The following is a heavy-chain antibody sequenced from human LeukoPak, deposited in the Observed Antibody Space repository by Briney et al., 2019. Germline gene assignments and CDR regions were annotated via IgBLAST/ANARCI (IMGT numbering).Heavy chain of an antibody. CDR3: ARESENMIGPHFDY. J-gene: IGHJ4*02. Sequence: SVKVSCKASRAPFSSYAISWVRQAPGQGLEWMGGIIPIFGTANYAQKFQCGVTITADESTSTAYMELSSLRSEDTAVYYCARESENMIGPHFDYWGQGTLVTVSS. CDR2: IIPIFGTA. V-gene: IGHV1-69*13. CDR1: RAPFSSYA. D-gene: IGHD3-22*01.